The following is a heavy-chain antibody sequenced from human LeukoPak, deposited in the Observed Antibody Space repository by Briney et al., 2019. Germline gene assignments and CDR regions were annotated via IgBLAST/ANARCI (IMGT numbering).Heavy chain of an antibody. D-gene: IGHD6-13*01. J-gene: IGHJ4*02. Sequence: SQTLPLTCTVSGGSISSGDYYWSWIRQPPGKGLEWIGYIYYSGSTYYNPSLKSRVTISVDTSKNQFSLKLSSVTAADTAVYYCARERGYSSSWYEDYWGQGTLVTVSS. CDR3: ARERGYSSSWYEDY. CDR1: GGSISSGDYY. V-gene: IGHV4-30-4*01. CDR2: IYYSGST.